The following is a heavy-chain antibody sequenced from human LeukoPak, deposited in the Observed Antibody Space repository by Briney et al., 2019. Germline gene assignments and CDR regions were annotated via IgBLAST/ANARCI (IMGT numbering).Heavy chain of an antibody. CDR3: ARGVVIGDWYFDL. Sequence: PSQTLSLTRTVSSDSPKTDYCSCVRRPPRTGLEWIGYIINSGTTKYNPSLKSRLAILEHTSKNQFSLKLKSVTAAGTAVYYCARGVVIGDWYFDLWGRGTLVTVSS. V-gene: IGHV4-59*01. CDR2: IINSGTT. D-gene: IGHD3-22*01. CDR1: SDSPKTDY. J-gene: IGHJ2*01.